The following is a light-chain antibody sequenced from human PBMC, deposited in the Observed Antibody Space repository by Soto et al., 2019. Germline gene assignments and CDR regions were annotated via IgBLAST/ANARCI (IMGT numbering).Light chain of an antibody. V-gene: IGKV3-20*01. J-gene: IGKJ3*01. CDR3: QQYGKSLGT. CDR1: QNVYSNY. CDR2: GAS. Sequence: EIVLTQSPGTLSLSPGERATLSCRASQNVYSNYLARFQQKPGQAPRLLIYGASYRATGIPDRFSGSGSGTDFTLTISRLEPEDFAVYYCQQYGKSLGTFGPGTKVDI.